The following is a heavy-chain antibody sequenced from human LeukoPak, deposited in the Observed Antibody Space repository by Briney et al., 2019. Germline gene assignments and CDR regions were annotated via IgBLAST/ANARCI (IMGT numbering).Heavy chain of an antibody. CDR2: IYYSGRT. J-gene: IGHJ5*02. Sequence: SETLSLTYTVSGGSIRGYYWSWIRQPPGKGLEWVGYIYYSGRTNYNPSLNSRVTISVDTPKNQFSLKLSSVTAADTAVYYCARLDEYYDSSGYYFNWFDPWGQGTLVTVSS. CDR3: ARLDEYYDSSGYYFNWFDP. V-gene: IGHV4-59*08. D-gene: IGHD3-22*01. CDR1: GGSIRGYY.